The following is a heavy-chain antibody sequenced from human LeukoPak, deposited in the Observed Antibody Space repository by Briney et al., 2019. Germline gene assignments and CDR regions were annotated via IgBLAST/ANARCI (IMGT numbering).Heavy chain of an antibody. Sequence: ASVKVSCKATGYTFPSYDFNWLRQATGQGVAWMGWMNPISGNTGYARKFQGRVTMTRNTSISTAYMELSNLRSEDTAVYYCARGVATIDDYWGQGTLVTVSS. D-gene: IGHD5-12*01. V-gene: IGHV1-8*01. CDR3: ARGVATIDDY. CDR1: GYTFPSYD. J-gene: IGHJ4*02. CDR2: MNPISGNT.